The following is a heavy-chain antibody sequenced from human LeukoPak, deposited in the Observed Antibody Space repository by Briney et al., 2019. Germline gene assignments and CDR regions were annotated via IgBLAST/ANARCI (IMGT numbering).Heavy chain of an antibody. V-gene: IGHV3-23*01. Sequence: HPGGSLRLSCAASGVTFSNFAMHWVRQAPGKGLEWVSAISASGGKTYYADSVKGRFTISRDNSKNTLYLQVDSLRAEDTAVYYCAAAPSGNYVLDYWGQGTLVTVSS. CDR1: GVTFSNFA. D-gene: IGHD1-26*01. J-gene: IGHJ4*02. CDR2: ISASGGKT. CDR3: AAAPSGNYVLDY.